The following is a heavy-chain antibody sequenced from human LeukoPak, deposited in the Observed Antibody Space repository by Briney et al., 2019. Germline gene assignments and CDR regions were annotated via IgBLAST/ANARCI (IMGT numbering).Heavy chain of an antibody. CDR1: GYTLTELS. V-gene: IGHV1-24*01. CDR3: ATVGDFGVLTGYYFDY. J-gene: IGHJ4*02. D-gene: IGHD3-3*01. CDR2: FDPEDGET. Sequence: ASVKVSCKVSGYTLTELSMHWVRQAPGKGLEWMGGFDPEDGETIYAQKFQGRVTMTEDTSTDTAYMELSSLGSEDTAVYYCATVGDFGVLTGYYFDYWGQGTLVTVSS.